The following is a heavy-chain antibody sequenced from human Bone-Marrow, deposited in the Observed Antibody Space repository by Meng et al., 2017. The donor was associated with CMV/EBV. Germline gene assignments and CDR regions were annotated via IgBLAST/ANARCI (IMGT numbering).Heavy chain of an antibody. D-gene: IGHD2-2*01. CDR3: ARRIVVVPAAILRLHYYGMDV. J-gene: IGHJ6*02. V-gene: IGHV1-69*10. CDR1: GGTFSSYA. CDR2: IIPIPGIA. Sequence: SVKVSCKASGGTFSSYAISWVRQAPGQGLEWMGGIIPIPGIANYAQKFQGRVTITADKSTSTAYMELSSLRSEDTAVYYCARRIVVVPAAILRLHYYGMDVWGQGNTVTVSS.